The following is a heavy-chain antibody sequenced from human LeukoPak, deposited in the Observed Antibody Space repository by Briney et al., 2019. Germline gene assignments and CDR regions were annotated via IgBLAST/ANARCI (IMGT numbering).Heavy chain of an antibody. CDR3: ARIVPAAMFYYYSYYMDV. Sequence: SETLSLTCTVSGGSISSYYWSWIRQPAGKGLEWIGRIYTSGSTNYNPSLKSRVTMSVDTSKNQFSLKLSSVTAADTAVYYCARIVPAAMFYYYSYYMDVWGKGTTVTVSS. CDR2: IYTSGST. D-gene: IGHD2-2*01. V-gene: IGHV4-4*07. J-gene: IGHJ6*03. CDR1: GGSISSYY.